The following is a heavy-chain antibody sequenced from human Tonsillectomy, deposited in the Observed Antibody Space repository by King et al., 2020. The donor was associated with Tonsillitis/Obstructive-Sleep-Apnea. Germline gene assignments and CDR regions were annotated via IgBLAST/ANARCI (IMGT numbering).Heavy chain of an antibody. V-gene: IGHV3-9*01. CDR3: AKDIQGQLVGRTIGY. J-gene: IGHJ4*02. Sequence: VQLVESGGGLVQPGRSLRLSCAASGFTFDDYAMHWVRQSPGKGLEWVSGISWNSGRIGYADSVKGRFTISRDNAKNSLYLQMDSLRTEDTAFYYCAKDIQGQLVGRTIGYWGQGTLVTVSS. CDR2: ISWNSGRI. D-gene: IGHD6-6*01. CDR1: GFTFDDYA.